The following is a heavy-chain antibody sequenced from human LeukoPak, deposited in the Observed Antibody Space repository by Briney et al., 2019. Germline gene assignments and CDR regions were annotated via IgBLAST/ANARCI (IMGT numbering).Heavy chain of an antibody. D-gene: IGHD5-12*01. J-gene: IGHJ4*02. V-gene: IGHV3-49*04. CDR2: IKSNTFGGKK. CDR1: GFAFGDFT. CDR3: AKDLLRFDYFDY. Sequence: QPGGSLRLSCTTSGFAFGDFTMSWVRQTPGKGLEWSGFIKSNTFGGKKEYAASLKGRFTISRDDPQSIAYLQMNSLRAEDTAVYYCAKDLLRFDYFDYWGQGTLVTVSS.